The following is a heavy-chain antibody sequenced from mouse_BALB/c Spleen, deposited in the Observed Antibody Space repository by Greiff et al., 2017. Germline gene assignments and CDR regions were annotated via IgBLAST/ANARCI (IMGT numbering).Heavy chain of an antibody. CDR1: GFAFSSYW. Sequence: EVMLVESGGGLVQPGGSLKLSCAASGFAFSSYWMRWVRQAPGKGLEWIGEINPDSSTINYTPSLKDKFILARDNTKNTLYLQMSKVRSEDTDVYDCAREDALYYAMDYWGQGTSVTVSS. CDR2: INPDSSTI. J-gene: IGHJ4*01. V-gene: IGHV4-1*02. CDR3: AREDALYYAMDY.